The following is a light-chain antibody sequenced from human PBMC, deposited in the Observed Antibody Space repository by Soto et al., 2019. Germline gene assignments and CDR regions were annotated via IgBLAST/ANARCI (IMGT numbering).Light chain of an antibody. J-gene: IGLJ1*01. CDR1: SSDVGGYNY. Sequence: QSALTQPASVSGSPGQSITISCTGTSSDVGGYNYVSWYQQHPGKAPKLMIYEVSKRPSGVSNRFSGSKSGNTASLTISGLQAEDEADYYCSSYTSSRSYVFGTGTKLTVL. V-gene: IGLV2-14*01. CDR2: EVS. CDR3: SSYTSSRSYV.